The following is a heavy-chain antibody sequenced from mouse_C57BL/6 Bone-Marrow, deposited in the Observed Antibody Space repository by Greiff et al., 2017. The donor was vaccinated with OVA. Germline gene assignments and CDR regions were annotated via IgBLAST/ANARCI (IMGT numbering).Heavy chain of an antibody. CDR3: ARIYWDGAY. J-gene: IGHJ3*01. CDR1: GFSLTSYG. Sequence: VKLVESGPGLVQPSQSLSITCTVSGFSLTSYGVHWVRQSPGKGLEWLGVIWSGGSTDYNAAFISRLSISKDNSKSQVFFKMNSLQADDTAIYYCARIYWDGAYWGQGTLVTVSA. D-gene: IGHD4-1*01. V-gene: IGHV2-2*01. CDR2: IWSGGST.